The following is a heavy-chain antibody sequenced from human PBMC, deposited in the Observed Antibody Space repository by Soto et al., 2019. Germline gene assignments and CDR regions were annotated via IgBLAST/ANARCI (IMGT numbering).Heavy chain of an antibody. CDR1: GYDFTTYG. D-gene: IGHD1-1*01. V-gene: IGHV1-18*01. J-gene: IGHJ4*02. CDR3: ARGRYGDY. Sequence: QVHLVQSGAEVKKPGASVKVSCKGSGYDFTTYGITWVRQAPGQGLEWMAWISAHNGNTDYAQKLQGRVTVTRDTSTRTAYMELRSLRSDDTAVYYCARGRYGDYWGQGALVTSSS. CDR2: ISAHNGNT.